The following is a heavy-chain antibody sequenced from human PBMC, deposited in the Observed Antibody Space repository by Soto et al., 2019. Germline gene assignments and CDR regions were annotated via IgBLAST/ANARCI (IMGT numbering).Heavy chain of an antibody. J-gene: IGHJ3*02. CDR3: ARERDYGDYVGAFDI. D-gene: IGHD4-17*01. V-gene: IGHV4-31*03. CDR2: IYYSGST. CDR1: GGSISSGGYY. Sequence: QVQLQESGPGLVKPSQTLSLTCTVSGGSISSGGYYWSWIRQHPGKGLEWIGYIYYSGSTYYNPSLKSRVTISVDTSKNKCSLKLSSVTAADTAVYYCARERDYGDYVGAFDIWGQGTMVTVSS.